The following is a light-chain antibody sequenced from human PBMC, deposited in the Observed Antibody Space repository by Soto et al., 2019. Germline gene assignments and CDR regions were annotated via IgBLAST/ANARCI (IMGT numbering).Light chain of an antibody. Sequence: EIVPTQSPDTLAVSPGEMAKLSCRASQSVTSNLAWYQQKRGQAPRLLIYAASTRATGVPARFSGSGSGTEFTLTISSLQSEDFAVYYCQQYNNWPPITFGQGTRLEIK. CDR1: QSVTSN. CDR2: AAS. CDR3: QQYNNWPPIT. V-gene: IGKV3D-15*01. J-gene: IGKJ5*01.